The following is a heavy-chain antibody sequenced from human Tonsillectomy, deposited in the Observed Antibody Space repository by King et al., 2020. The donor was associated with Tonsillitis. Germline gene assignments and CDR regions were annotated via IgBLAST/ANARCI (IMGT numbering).Heavy chain of an antibody. CDR2: IYYNGST. V-gene: IGHV4-59*08. CDR1: GGSISSYY. J-gene: IGHJ4*02. Sequence: QLQESGPGLVRPSENLSLTCTVTGGSISSYYWSWIRQPPGKGLEGIGDIYYNGSTNYNPSLKSRVTISVDTSNSQFFLRLSSVTAADTAVYYCARWRSYYGTYFDYWGQGTLVTVSS. CDR3: ARWRSYYGTYFDY. D-gene: IGHD2-2*01.